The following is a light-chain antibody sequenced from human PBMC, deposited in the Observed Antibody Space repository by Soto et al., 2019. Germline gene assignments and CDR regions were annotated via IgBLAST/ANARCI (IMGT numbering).Light chain of an antibody. CDR3: QQYATSPLT. V-gene: IGKV3-20*01. J-gene: IGKJ4*01. CDR1: QSVGRDY. CDR2: TAS. Sequence: EIVLTQSPGTLSLSPGERATLSCRASQSVGRDYLAWYQQKPGQTPRLLIHTASRRAAGIPDKFSGSGSGTDFTLTISRLEADDFAVYYCQQYATSPLTFGGGTKVEIK.